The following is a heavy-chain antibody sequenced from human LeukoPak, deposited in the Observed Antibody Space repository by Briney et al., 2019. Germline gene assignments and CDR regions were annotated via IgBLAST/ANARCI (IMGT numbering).Heavy chain of an antibody. D-gene: IGHD6-19*01. Sequence: GGSLRLSCAAPGFTLSDYTMHWVRQASGKGLEWVARIRSKANNYATEYGPSVKGRFTISRDDAKNTAYLQMNSLKTEDTAIYYCSAGPSGWTEFFQHWGQGTLVTVSS. CDR1: GFTLSDYT. CDR3: SAGPSGWTEFFQH. J-gene: IGHJ1*01. CDR2: IRSKANNYAT. V-gene: IGHV3-73*01.